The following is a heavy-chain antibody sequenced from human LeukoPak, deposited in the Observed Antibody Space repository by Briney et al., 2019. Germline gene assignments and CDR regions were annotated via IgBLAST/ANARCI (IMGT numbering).Heavy chain of an antibody. CDR2: IYPGDSDT. D-gene: IGHD3-22*01. J-gene: IGHJ3*02. CDR3: ARHLRSYYYDSSVYHDAFDI. V-gene: IGHV5-51*01. CDR1: GYRFTTYW. Sequence: GESLKISCKDSGYRFTTYWIGWVRQMPGKGLDWIGIIYPGDSDTRYSPSFQGQVTISADKSISTAYLQWSSLKASDTAMYYCARHLRSYYYDSSVYHDAFDIWGQGTMVTVSS.